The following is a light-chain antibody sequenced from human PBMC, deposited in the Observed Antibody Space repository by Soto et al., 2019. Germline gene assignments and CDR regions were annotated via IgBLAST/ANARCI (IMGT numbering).Light chain of an antibody. Sequence: QAVVTQPPSASGTPGQRVTISCSGSSSNIGSNSVYWYQQLPGTAPKLLIYRNNQRPSGVPDRFSGSKSGTLASLAISGLRSEDEADYYCAAWDDSLSGVVFGGGTKLTVL. CDR1: SSNIGSNS. CDR3: AAWDDSLSGVV. J-gene: IGLJ2*01. V-gene: IGLV1-47*01. CDR2: RNN.